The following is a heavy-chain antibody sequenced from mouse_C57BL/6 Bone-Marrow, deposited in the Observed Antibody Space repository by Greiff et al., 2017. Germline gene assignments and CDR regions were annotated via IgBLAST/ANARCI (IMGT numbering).Heavy chain of an antibody. CDR1: GFNIKDDY. CDR3: TTTGYFDY. V-gene: IGHV14-4*01. CDR2: IDPENGDT. J-gene: IGHJ2*01. Sequence: VQLQQSGAELVRPGASVKLSCTASGFNIKDDYMHWVKQRPEQGLEWIGWIDPENGDTEYASKFQGKATISADTSSNTAYLQLSSLTSEDTAVDYCTTTGYFDYWGQGTTLTVSS. D-gene: IGHD1-1*01.